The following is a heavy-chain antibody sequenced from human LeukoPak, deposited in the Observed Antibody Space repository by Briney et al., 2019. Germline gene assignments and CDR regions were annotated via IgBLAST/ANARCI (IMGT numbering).Heavy chain of an antibody. Sequence: SENLSLTCTVSGGSISSGDYYWSWIRQPPGKGLEWIGYIHYSGSAYYNPSLKSRVTMSVDTSKNQFSLKLSSVTAADTAVFYCARGSSYGPLFDYWGQGTLVAVSS. D-gene: IGHD5-18*01. CDR3: ARGSSYGPLFDY. CDR2: IHYSGSA. V-gene: IGHV4-30-4*01. J-gene: IGHJ4*02. CDR1: GGSISSGDYY.